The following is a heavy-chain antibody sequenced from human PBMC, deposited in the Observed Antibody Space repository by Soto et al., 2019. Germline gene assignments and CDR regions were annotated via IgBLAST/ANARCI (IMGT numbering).Heavy chain of an antibody. Sequence: QVQLVESGGGLVKPGGSLRLSCAASGFTFSGYFMSWIRQAPGKGLEWVSHISSSGDTIYYADSVKGRFTISRDNAKNSLYLQMNSLRAEDTAVYYCVREDNWNDAGAFDIWGQGTMVTVSS. CDR3: VREDNWNDAGAFDI. D-gene: IGHD1-20*01. J-gene: IGHJ3*02. V-gene: IGHV3-11*01. CDR2: ISSSGDTI. CDR1: GFTFSGYF.